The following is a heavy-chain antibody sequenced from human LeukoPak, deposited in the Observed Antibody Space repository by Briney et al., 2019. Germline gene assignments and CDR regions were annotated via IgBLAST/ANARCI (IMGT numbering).Heavy chain of an antibody. D-gene: IGHD6-19*01. Sequence: GSLRLSCAASGFTFSSYWMSWVRQAPGKGLEWVANIKQDGSEKYYVDSVKGRFTISRDNAKNSLYLQMNSLRAEDTAVYYCAGDRRVAGSPTDYWGQGTLVTVSS. V-gene: IGHV3-7*01. CDR3: AGDRRVAGSPTDY. CDR1: GFTFSSYW. J-gene: IGHJ4*02. CDR2: IKQDGSEK.